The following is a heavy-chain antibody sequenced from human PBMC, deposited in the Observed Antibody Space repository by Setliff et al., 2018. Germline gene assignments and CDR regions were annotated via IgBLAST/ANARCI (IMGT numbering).Heavy chain of an antibody. D-gene: IGHD3-10*01. Sequence: LSLTCTVSGGSISSYYWSWIRQPAGKGLEWIGRIYTSGSTNYNPSLKSRVTMSVDTSKNQFSLKLSAVAAADTAVYYCAREKGNREAPELRGLYYYYMDVWGKGTTVTVSS. V-gene: IGHV4-4*07. J-gene: IGHJ6*03. CDR1: GGSISSYY. CDR2: IYTSGST. CDR3: AREKGNREAPELRGLYYYYMDV.